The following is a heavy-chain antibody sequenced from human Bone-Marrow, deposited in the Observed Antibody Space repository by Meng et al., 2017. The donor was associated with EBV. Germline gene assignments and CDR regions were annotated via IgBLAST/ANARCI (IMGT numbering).Heavy chain of an antibody. J-gene: IGHJ4*02. CDR1: GGSISTGYYY. V-gene: IGHV4-30-4*01. CDR3: ARGSSFCSGGSCFEN. Sequence: WAPDLVRLSHTLSLTCVVSGGSISTGYYYWTWIRQPPGKGLEWIGYMYYNGITYYNPSLKSRVTISGDSSKNQFSLKLTSVTAADTAVYFCARGSSFCSGGSCFENWGQGTLVTVSS. CDR2: MYYNGIT. D-gene: IGHD2-15*01.